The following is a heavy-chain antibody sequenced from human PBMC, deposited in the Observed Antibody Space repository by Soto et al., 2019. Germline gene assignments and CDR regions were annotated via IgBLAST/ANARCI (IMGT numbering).Heavy chain of an antibody. CDR2: IFHGGTT. CDR3: ARCAYGSYTFGLDV. D-gene: IGHD3-10*01. Sequence: QVQLQESGPGLVKPSGTLSLTCAVSGGSISSHHWWTWVRQSPGQGLEWIGEIFHGGTTNYSPSLKSRVTISIDKSKNEFSLNLSSGTAADMAVYYFARCAYGSYTFGLDVWGQGTTVTVSS. CDR1: GGSISSHHW. J-gene: IGHJ6*02. V-gene: IGHV4-4*02.